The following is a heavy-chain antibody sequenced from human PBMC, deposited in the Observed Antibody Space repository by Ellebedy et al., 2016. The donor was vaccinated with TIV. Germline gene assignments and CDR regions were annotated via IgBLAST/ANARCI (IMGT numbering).Heavy chain of an antibody. CDR2: IKQGARAT. J-gene: IGHJ4*02. Sequence: PGGSLRLSCAASGFTFSSAWMAWVRQAPGKGLEWVANIKQGARATYYADSVRGRFSISRDDAKNSLYLQMSSLTAEDTAVYYCTRDFGVFDSWGQGTLVTVSS. V-gene: IGHV3-7*01. D-gene: IGHD2-8*01. CDR1: GFTFSSAW. CDR3: TRDFGVFDS.